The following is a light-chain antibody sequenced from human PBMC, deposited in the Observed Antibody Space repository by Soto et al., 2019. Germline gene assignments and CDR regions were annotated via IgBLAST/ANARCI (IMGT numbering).Light chain of an antibody. CDR1: QSVTNKY. Sequence: EVVLTQSPGTLSLSPGERATLSCRASQSVTNKYLAWYQQKPGQAPRLLSFGSSDRATAIPDRFSGSGSGTDFTLTISRLEPEDFAVYYCQQYGSSPPYTFGQGTKLEI. CDR3: QQYGSSPPYT. J-gene: IGKJ2*01. CDR2: GSS. V-gene: IGKV3-20*01.